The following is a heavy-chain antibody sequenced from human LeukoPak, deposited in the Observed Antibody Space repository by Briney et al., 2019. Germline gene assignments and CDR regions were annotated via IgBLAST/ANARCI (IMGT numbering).Heavy chain of an antibody. V-gene: IGHV3-66*01. CDR2: INSGGSS. CDR1: GFTFSSYG. Sequence: GGSLRLSCAASGFTFSSYGMHWVRQAPGKGLEWVSLINSGGSSYYADSVKGRFTISRDNSKNTLYLQMNSLRAEDTAVYYCARDLWVTTSAYWGQGTLVTVSS. J-gene: IGHJ4*02. CDR3: ARDLWVTTSAY. D-gene: IGHD4-17*01.